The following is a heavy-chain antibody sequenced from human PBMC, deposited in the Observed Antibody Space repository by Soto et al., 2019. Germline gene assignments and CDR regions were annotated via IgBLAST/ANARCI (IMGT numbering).Heavy chain of an antibody. D-gene: IGHD2-15*01. CDR2: ISAYNGNT. V-gene: IGHV1-18*01. Sequence: ASVKGSCKASGYTLTSYGSSWVRQAPGQGIEWMGWISAYNGNTNYAQKLQGRVTMTTDTSTSTAYMELRSLRSDDTAVYYCAREDIVVVVAATVYYFDYWGQGTLVTVSS. J-gene: IGHJ4*02. CDR1: GYTLTSYG. CDR3: AREDIVVVVAATVYYFDY.